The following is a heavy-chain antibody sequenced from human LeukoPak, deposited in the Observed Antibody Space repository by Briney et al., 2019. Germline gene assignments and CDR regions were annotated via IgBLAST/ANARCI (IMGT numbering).Heavy chain of an antibody. CDR2: IYHSGST. J-gene: IGHJ4*02. Sequence: SETLSLTCAVSGYSISSGYYWGWIRQPPGKGLEWIGTIYHSGSTYYNPSLRSRVTISVDTSKNQFSLKLRSVTAADTAVYYCAVDTAMVRRGFDYWGQGTLVTASS. CDR1: GYSISSGYY. V-gene: IGHV4-38-2*01. D-gene: IGHD5-18*01. CDR3: AVDTAMVRRGFDY.